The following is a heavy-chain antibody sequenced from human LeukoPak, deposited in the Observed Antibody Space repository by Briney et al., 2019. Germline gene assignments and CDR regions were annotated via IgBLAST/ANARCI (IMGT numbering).Heavy chain of an antibody. D-gene: IGHD5-24*01. J-gene: IGHJ4*02. CDR2: IIPILGIA. CDR3: ARERDGYNNRRAFDY. CDR1: GGTFSSYA. V-gene: IGHV1-69*04. Sequence: SVKVSCKASGGTFSSYAISWVRQSPGQGLEWMGRIIPILGIANYAQKFQGRVTITADKSTSTAYMELSILRSEDTAVYYCARERDGYNNRRAFDYWGQGTLVTVSS.